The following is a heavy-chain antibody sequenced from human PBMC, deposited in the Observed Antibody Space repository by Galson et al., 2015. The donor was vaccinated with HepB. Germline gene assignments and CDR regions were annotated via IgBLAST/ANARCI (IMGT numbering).Heavy chain of an antibody. V-gene: IGHV1-18*04. CDR1: GYTFTSYG. J-gene: IGHJ6*02. CDR3: ARDGSGSLGYYYYGMDV. Sequence: SVKVSCKASGYTFTSYGISWVRQAPGQGLEWMGWISSYNDNTNYAQKLQGRVNMTTDTYTSTAYMELRSLRSDDTAVYYCARDGSGSLGYYYYGMDVWGQGTTVTVSS. CDR2: ISSYNDNT. D-gene: IGHD7-27*01.